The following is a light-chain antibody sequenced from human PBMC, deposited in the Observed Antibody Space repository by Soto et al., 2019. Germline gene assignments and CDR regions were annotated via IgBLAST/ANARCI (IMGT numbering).Light chain of an antibody. CDR1: QSITNW. V-gene: IGKV1-5*03. CDR3: QQYDSYPST. J-gene: IGKJ2*01. Sequence: DIQMTQSPSTLSASVGDRVTITCRASQSITNWLAWYQQKPGKAPKLLIYKASSLESGVPSRFSGSASGTEFTLTISSLQPDDFATYYCQQYDSYPSTFGQGTKLEIK. CDR2: KAS.